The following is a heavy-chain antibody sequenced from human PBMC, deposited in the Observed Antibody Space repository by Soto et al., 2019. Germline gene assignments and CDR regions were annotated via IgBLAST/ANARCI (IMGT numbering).Heavy chain of an antibody. D-gene: IGHD2-2*02. J-gene: IGHJ2*01. V-gene: IGHV1-2*02. CDR2: INPNSGGT. Sequence: ASVKVSCKASGYSFTDHYMHWVRQAPGQGLEWMGWINPNSGGTKSAQQFQGRVTMTRDMSISTAYMELSRLRFDDTAVYYCARGKEIPDYWNFDLWGRGTLVTVSS. CDR1: GYSFTDHY. CDR3: ARGKEIPDYWNFDL.